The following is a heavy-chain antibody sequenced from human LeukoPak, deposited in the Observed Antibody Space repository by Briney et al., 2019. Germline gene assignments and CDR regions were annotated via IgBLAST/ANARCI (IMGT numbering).Heavy chain of an antibody. J-gene: IGHJ4*02. CDR2: IKSKTDGGTT. CDR1: GFTFSNAW. CDR3: TTDLHYGGYGFDY. D-gene: IGHD5-12*01. Sequence: GGSLRLSCAASGFTFSNAWMSWVRQAPGKGLEWVGRIKSKTDGGTTDYAAPVKGRFTISRDDSKNTLYLQMNSLKTEDTAVYYCTTDLHYGGYGFDYWGQGTLVTVSS. V-gene: IGHV3-15*01.